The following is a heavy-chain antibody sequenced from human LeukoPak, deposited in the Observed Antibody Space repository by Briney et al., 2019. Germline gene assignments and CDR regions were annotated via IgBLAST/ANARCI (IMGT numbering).Heavy chain of an antibody. CDR2: IYYSGST. CDR1: GGSISSSSYY. Sequence: SETLSLTCTVSGGSISSSSYYLGWIRQPPGQGLEWIGSIYYSGSTYYNPSLKSRVTISVDTSKNQFSLKLSSVTAADTAVYYCARNSYDSSGYYLKNGAFDIWGQGTMVTVSS. CDR3: ARNSYDSSGYYLKNGAFDI. J-gene: IGHJ3*02. V-gene: IGHV4-39*01. D-gene: IGHD3-22*01.